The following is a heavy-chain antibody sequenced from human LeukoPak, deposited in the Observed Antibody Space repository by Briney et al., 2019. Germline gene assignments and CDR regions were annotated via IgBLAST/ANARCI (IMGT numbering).Heavy chain of an antibody. V-gene: IGHV3-33*06. CDR2: VRYDESDK. CDR3: AKTGGRDGYGFDS. D-gene: IGHD5-24*01. CDR1: GFTFSSHG. Sequence: GTSLRLSCAASGFTFSSHGMHWVRQAPGKGLDWVAVVRYDESDKYYADSVKGRFTISRDNSKNTLYLQMNSLRAEDTALYYCAKTGGRDGYGFDSWGQGTLVTVSP. J-gene: IGHJ4*02.